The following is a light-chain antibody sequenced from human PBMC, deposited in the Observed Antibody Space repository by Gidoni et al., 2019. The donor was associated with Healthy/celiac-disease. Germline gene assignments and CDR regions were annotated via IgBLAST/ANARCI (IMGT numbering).Light chain of an antibody. V-gene: IGKV4-1*01. Sequence: DIVMTQSPDSLAVSLGESATINCKSSQSVLYSSNNKNYLAWYQQKPRQPTKMLIYWASTRESGVTDRISGSGSGTDFTLTISSLQAEDVAVYYCQQYYSTPKWTCGKGTKVESK. CDR1: QSVLYSSNNKNY. CDR2: WAS. CDR3: QQYYSTPKWT. J-gene: IGKJ1*01.